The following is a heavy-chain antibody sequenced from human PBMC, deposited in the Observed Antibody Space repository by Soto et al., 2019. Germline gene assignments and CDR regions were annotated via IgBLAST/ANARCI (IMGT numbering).Heavy chain of an antibody. Sequence: EVQLLESGGGLVQPGGSLRLSCAASGFTFSSYAMSWVRQAPGKGLEWVSAISGSGGSTYYADSVKGRFTISRDNSKNTLYQQLNSLIAEDTAVYYCAKETNYDFWSGSEYCDHGTLVTVSS. CDR1: GFTFSSYA. CDR2: ISGSGGST. V-gene: IGHV3-23*01. CDR3: AKETNYDFWSGSEY. J-gene: IGHJ4*01. D-gene: IGHD3-3*01.